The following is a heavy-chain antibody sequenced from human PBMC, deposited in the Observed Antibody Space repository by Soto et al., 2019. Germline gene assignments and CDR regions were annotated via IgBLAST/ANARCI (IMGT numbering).Heavy chain of an antibody. V-gene: IGHV3-33*01. CDR1: GFTFSSYG. CDR2: IWYDGSNK. Sequence: QVQLVESGGGVVQPGRSLRLSCAASGFTFSSYGMHWVRQAPGKGLEWVAVIWYDGSNKYYADSVKGRFTISRDNSKNTLYLQMNSLRAEDTAVYYCARLGPRSAFDIWGQGTIVTLPS. J-gene: IGHJ3*02. CDR3: ARLGPRSAFDI.